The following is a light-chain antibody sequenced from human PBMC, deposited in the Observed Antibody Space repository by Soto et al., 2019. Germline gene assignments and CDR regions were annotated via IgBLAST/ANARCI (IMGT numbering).Light chain of an antibody. Sequence: AVRMTQSPSSLSASTGDRVTITCRASQGVSTYLAWYQQKPGKGPKLLIYAASTLQSGVPSRFSGSGSGTDFTLTISCLQSEDFAVYYCQQYGGSPLTFGPGTKVEIK. CDR1: QGVSTY. CDR3: QQYGGSPLT. V-gene: IGKV1-8*01. CDR2: AAS. J-gene: IGKJ3*01.